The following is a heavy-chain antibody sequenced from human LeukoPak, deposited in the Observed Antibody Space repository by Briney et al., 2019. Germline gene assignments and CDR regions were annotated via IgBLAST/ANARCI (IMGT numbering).Heavy chain of an antibody. CDR2: IKQDGSEK. CDR1: GFTFSDYY. V-gene: IGHV3-7*01. J-gene: IGHJ3*02. CDR3: ARALGNMAVAASFDAFDI. Sequence: GGSLRLSWAASGFTFSDYYMSWIRQAPGKGLEWVANIKQDGSEKYYVDSVKGRFTISRDNAKNSLYLQMNSLRAEDTAVYYCARALGNMAVAASFDAFDIWGQGTMVTVSS. D-gene: IGHD6-19*01.